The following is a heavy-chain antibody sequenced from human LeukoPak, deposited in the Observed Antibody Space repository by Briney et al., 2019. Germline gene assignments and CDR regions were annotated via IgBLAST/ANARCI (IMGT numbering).Heavy chain of an antibody. CDR2: ISGSGSST. CDR1: GFTFSSSG. CDR3: AIRYSSNMAYFDP. J-gene: IGHJ5*02. D-gene: IGHD6-13*01. V-gene: IGHV3-23*01. Sequence: QPGGSLRLSCAASGFTFSSSGMSWVRQAPGKGLESVSTISGSGSSTYYADSVKGRFTISRDNSKNTLYLQMNSLRAEDTAIYYCAIRYSSNMAYFDPWGQGTLVTVSS.